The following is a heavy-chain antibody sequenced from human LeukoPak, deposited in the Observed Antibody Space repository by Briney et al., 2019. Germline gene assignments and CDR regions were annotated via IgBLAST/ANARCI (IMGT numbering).Heavy chain of an antibody. Sequence: MGWISAYNGNTNYAQKLQGRVTMTTDTSTSTAYMELRSLRSDDTAVYYCASTKLGINYFDYWGQGTLVTVSS. J-gene: IGHJ4*02. CDR2: ISAYNGNT. CDR3: ASTKLGINYFDY. V-gene: IGHV1-18*01. D-gene: IGHD7-27*01.